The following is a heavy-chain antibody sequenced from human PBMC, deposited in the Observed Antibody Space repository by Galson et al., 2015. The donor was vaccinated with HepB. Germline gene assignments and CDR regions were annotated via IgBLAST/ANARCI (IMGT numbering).Heavy chain of an antibody. CDR1: GLSHSSSGVG. D-gene: IGHD3-22*01. CDR3: AHHRGGGYNY. CDR2: IYWDDDK. V-gene: IGHV2-5*02. J-gene: IGHJ4*02. Sequence: PALVKPTQTLTLTCTFSGLSHSSSGVGVGWIRQPPGKALEWLALIYWDDDKRYSPSLKSRLTVTKDTSKNQVVLTMTNMDPVDTATYFCAHHRGGGYNYRGQGTLVTVSS.